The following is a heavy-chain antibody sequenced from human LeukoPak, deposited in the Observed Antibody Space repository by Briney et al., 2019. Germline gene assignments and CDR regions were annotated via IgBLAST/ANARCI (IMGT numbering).Heavy chain of an antibody. J-gene: IGHJ4*02. Sequence: GGSLRLSCAASGFTFSSYWMSWVRQAPGKGLEWVANIKQDGSEKYYVDSVKGRFTISRDNSKNSLYLQMNSRRAEDTAVYYCAATYYYGSGSGGGFDYWGQGTLVTVSS. D-gene: IGHD3-10*01. CDR3: AATYYYGSGSGGGFDY. CDR1: GFTFSSYW. V-gene: IGHV3-7*01. CDR2: IKQDGSEK.